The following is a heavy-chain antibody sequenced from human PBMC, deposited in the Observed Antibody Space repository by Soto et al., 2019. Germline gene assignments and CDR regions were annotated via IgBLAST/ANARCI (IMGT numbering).Heavy chain of an antibody. CDR3: ARGGRQQLIPTPISYKIDY. D-gene: IGHD6-13*01. V-gene: IGHV4-34*01. Sequence: SETLYLTCAVYGGSFSGYYWSCISQPPGKGLEWIGEINHSDSTNYNPSLKSRVTISVDMSKTQFSLKLSSMTAADTAVYYCARGGRQQLIPTPISYKIDYWGQGTRVTVS. J-gene: IGHJ4*02. CDR2: INHSDST. CDR1: GGSFSGYY.